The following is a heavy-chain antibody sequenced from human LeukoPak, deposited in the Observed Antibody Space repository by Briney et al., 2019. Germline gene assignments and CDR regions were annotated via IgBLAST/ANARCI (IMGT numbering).Heavy chain of an antibody. CDR3: ARAQLERNYYYYYYYMDV. V-gene: IGHV1-2*02. CDR2: INPNSGGT. Sequence: GASVKVSCKASGYTFTGYYMHWVRQAPGQGLEWMGLINPNSGGTNYAQKFQGRVTMTRDTSISTAYMELSRLRSDDTAVYYCARAQLERNYYYYYYYMDVWGKGTTVTVSS. D-gene: IGHD1-1*01. CDR1: GYTFTGYY. J-gene: IGHJ6*03.